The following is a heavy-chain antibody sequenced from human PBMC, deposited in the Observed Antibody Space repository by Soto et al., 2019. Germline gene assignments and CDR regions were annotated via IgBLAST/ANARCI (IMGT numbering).Heavy chain of an antibody. CDR1: GFTFNAYA. J-gene: IGHJ4*02. Sequence: DVQLLESGGGLVQPGGSLRLSCAASGFTFNAYAMTWVRQAPGKWLEWVSAIGGSGGNRYYAGSVRGRFTISRDNSKDTVDLQMNSLRVEDTAVYYCARVASDYINSVDHWGQGILVSVSS. V-gene: IGHV3-23*01. D-gene: IGHD4-4*01. CDR3: ARVASDYINSVDH. CDR2: IGGSGGNR.